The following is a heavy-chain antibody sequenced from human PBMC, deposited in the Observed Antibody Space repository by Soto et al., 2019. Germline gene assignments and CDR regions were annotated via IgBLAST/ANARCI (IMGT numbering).Heavy chain of an antibody. J-gene: IGHJ6*02. CDR2: IYYSGST. V-gene: IGHV4-59*01. D-gene: IGHD2-15*01. CDR3: ARAAGRRLPSTTYYYYHSGMDV. Sequence: SETLSLTCTVSGGSMSSYYWSWIRQPPGKGLEWIGYIYYSGSTNYNPSLKSRVTISVDTSKNQFSLKLSSVTAADTAVYYCARAAGRRLPSTTYYYYHSGMDVCGEGTTVTLSS. CDR1: GGSMSSYY.